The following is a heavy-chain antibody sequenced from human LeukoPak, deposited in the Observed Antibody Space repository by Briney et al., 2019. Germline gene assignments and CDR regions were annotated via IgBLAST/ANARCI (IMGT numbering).Heavy chain of an antibody. CDR3: AKVETPYTSAWCDY. CDR1: GFTFSTYG. CDR2: IQYDGSNK. Sequence: LPGGSLRLSCAASGFTFSTYGMHWVRQAPGKGLEWVAFIQYDGSNKYYADSVKGRFTISRDNSKNTLYLQMNSLRPDDTAVYYCAKVETPYTSAWCDYWGQGTLVTVSS. J-gene: IGHJ4*02. D-gene: IGHD6-19*01. V-gene: IGHV3-30*02.